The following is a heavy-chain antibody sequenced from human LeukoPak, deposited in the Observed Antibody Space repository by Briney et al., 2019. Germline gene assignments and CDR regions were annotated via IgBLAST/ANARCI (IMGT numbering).Heavy chain of an antibody. D-gene: IGHD3-22*01. CDR3: ARGGYYDIRNWFDP. J-gene: IGHJ5*02. CDR1: GGSISSSSYY. V-gene: IGHV4-39*07. CDR2: IYYSGST. Sequence: NTSETLSLTCTVSGGSISSSSYYWGWIRQPPGKGLEWIGSIYYSGSTYYNPSLKSRVTISVDTSKNQFSLKLSSVTAADTAVYYCARGGYYDIRNWFDPWGQGTLVTVSS.